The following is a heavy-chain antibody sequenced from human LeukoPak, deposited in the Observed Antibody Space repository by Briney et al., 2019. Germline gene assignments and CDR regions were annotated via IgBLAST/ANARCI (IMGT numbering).Heavy chain of an antibody. D-gene: IGHD3-22*01. CDR2: IYPGASDT. Sequence: VQSLPLSCKGSGYSFTSYWIGWVRYMPGKGLQCMAIIYPGASDTRYSPSFHHHVTISADKSISTAYLQWSSLKASDTAMYYCARQSGCGYLNWFDSWGQGTLVTVSS. CDR1: GYSFTSYW. J-gene: IGHJ5*01. V-gene: IGHV5-51*01. CDR3: ARQSGCGYLNWFDS.